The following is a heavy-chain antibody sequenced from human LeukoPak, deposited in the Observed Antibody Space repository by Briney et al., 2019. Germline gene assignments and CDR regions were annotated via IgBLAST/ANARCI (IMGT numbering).Heavy chain of an antibody. D-gene: IGHD2-2*01. J-gene: IGHJ6*03. CDR3: ARGSRYCSSTSCTYYYYYYMDV. CDR1: GGSFSGYY. Sequence: SETLSLTCAVYGGSFSGYYRSWIRQPPGKGLEWIGEINHSGSTNYNPSLKSRVTISVDTSKNQFSLKLSSVTAADTAVYYCARGSRYCSSTSCTYYYYYYMDVWGKGTTVTVSS. V-gene: IGHV4-34*01. CDR2: INHSGST.